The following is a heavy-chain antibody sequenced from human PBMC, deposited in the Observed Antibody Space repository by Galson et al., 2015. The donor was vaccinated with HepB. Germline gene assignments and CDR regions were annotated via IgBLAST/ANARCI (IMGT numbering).Heavy chain of an antibody. CDR2: IYWDDDK. CDR1: GFSLSASGVG. V-gene: IGHV2-5*02. D-gene: IGHD4-11*01. Sequence: PALVKPTQTLTLTCTFSGFSLSASGVGVGWIRQPPGKALEWLALIYWDDDKRYSPSLKSRLTITKDTSKNQVVLTMTNMDPVDTATYYCAHSFRDPADYYWYFDLWGRGTLVTVSS. J-gene: IGHJ2*01. CDR3: AHSFRDPADYYWYFDL.